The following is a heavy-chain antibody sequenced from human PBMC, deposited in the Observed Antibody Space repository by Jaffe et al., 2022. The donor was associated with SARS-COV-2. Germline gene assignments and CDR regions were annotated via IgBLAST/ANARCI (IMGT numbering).Heavy chain of an antibody. V-gene: IGHV3-33*01. J-gene: IGHJ6*02. CDR2: IWYDGSNK. CDR1: GFTFSSYG. D-gene: IGHD2-2*01. Sequence: QVQLVESGGGVVQPGRSLRLSCAASGFTFSSYGMHWVRQAPGKGLEWVAVIWYDGSNKYYADSVKGRFTISRDNSKNTLYLQMNSLRAEDTAVYYCARDLGDCSSTSCYSGGMDVWGQGTTVTVSS. CDR3: ARDLGDCSSTSCYSGGMDV.